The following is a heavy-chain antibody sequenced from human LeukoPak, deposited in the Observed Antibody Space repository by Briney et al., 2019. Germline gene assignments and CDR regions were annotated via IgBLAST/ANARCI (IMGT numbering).Heavy chain of an antibody. J-gene: IGHJ4*02. CDR2: INPSGGST. CDR1: GYTFTSYY. V-gene: IGHV1-46*01. D-gene: IGHD1-7*01. CDR3: ARVVRRSGRNWNSLWY. Sequence: ASVKVSCKASGYTFTSYYMHWVRQAPGQGLEWMGIINPSGGSTSYAQKFQGRVTMTRDTSTSTVYMELSSLRSEDTAVYYCARVVRRSGRNWNSLWYWGQGTLVTVSS.